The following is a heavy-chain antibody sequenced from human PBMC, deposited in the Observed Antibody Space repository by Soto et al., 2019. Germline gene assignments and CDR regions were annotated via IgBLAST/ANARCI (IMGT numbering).Heavy chain of an antibody. V-gene: IGHV1-69*01. D-gene: IGHD3-9*01. J-gene: IGHJ4*02. CDR3: PRAAVTGDYWYFDY. CDR1: GCSFRLYA. CDR2: IIPTFGTP. Sequence: QVQLVQSVAEVKTPGSSVKVSCKASGCSFRLYAISWVRQAPGQGLEWMGGIIPTFGTPKYEQKSQGRVTLTAYESMSTVYMEVRSLSAYDTAVYYCPRAAVTGDYWYFDYWGQGTLVTVSA.